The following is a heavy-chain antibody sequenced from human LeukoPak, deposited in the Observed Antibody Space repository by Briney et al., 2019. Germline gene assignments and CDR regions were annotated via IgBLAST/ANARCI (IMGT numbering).Heavy chain of an antibody. D-gene: IGHD2-15*01. CDR2: IYYSGST. V-gene: IGHV4-59*01. Sequence: SETLSLTCTVSGGSISSYYWSWIRQPPGKGLEWIGYIYYSGSTNYNPSLKSRVTISVDTSKNQFSLKLSSVTAADTAVYYCARDRSGTFDYWGQGTLVAVSS. CDR1: GGSISSYY. J-gene: IGHJ4*02. CDR3: ARDRSGTFDY.